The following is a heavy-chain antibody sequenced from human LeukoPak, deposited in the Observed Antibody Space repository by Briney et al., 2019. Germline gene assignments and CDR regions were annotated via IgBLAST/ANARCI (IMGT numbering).Heavy chain of an antibody. D-gene: IGHD4-17*01. J-gene: IGHJ4*02. Sequence: SETLSLTCTVSGGSISSYYWSWIRQPPGKGLEWIGYISYSGSTNFNPSLKSRVTISVDTSKNQFSLKLSSVTAADTAVYYCARDDYGDIFFDSWGQGTLVTVSS. V-gene: IGHV4-59*01. CDR1: GGSISSYY. CDR2: ISYSGST. CDR3: ARDDYGDIFFDS.